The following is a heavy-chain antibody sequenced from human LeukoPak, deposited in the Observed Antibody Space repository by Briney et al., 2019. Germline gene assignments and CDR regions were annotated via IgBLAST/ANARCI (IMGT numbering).Heavy chain of an antibody. CDR3: ARALGLCSGGSCYSQYYYYHGMDV. J-gene: IGHJ6*02. CDR2: IIPIFGTA. Sequence: GASVKVSCKASGGTFISYAISWVRQAPGQGLEWMGGIIPIFGTANYAQKFQGRVTITADEPTSTAYMELSSLRSEDTAVYYCARALGLCSGGSCYSQYYYYHGMDVWGQGTTVTVSS. D-gene: IGHD2-15*01. CDR1: GGTFISYA. V-gene: IGHV1-69*13.